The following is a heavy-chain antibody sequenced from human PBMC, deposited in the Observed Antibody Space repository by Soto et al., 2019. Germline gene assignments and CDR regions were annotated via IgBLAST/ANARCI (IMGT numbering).Heavy chain of an antibody. J-gene: IGHJ4*02. V-gene: IGHV3-23*01. CDR2: ISGSGGST. CDR3: AKGARRFLEWLLVLTIDY. CDR1: GFTFSRYA. Sequence: PGGSLRLSCASSGFTFSRYAMSLVRQAPGKGLEWVSAISGSGGSTYYADSVKGRFTISRDNSKNTLYLQMNSLRAEDTAVYYCAKGARRFLEWLLVLTIDYWGQGTLVTVSS. D-gene: IGHD3-3*01.